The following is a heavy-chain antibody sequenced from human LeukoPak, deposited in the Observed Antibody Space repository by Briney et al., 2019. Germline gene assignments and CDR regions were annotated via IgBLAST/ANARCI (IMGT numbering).Heavy chain of an antibody. CDR3: AKTKVANYYGSGSYVDY. Sequence: GGPLRLSCAASGFTFSTYAMSWVRQAPGKGLEWVSAITSSGANKYYADSVKGRFTISRDNSKNTLFLQMNSLRAEDTAVYYCAKTKVANYYGSGSYVDYWGQGTLVTVSS. V-gene: IGHV3-23*01. D-gene: IGHD3-10*01. CDR1: GFTFSTYA. J-gene: IGHJ4*02. CDR2: ITSSGANK.